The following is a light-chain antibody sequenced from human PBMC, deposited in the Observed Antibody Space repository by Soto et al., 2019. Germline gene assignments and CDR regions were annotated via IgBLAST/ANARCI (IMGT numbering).Light chain of an antibody. J-gene: IGKJ5*01. V-gene: IGKV1-39*01. CDR3: QQSYITPPIT. Sequence: DVQMTQSPSSLSALVGDRVTITCRASQSVSRYLNWYQHKPGKAPKLLINAASNLRSGVPSRFSGSGSGTDFTLTIDGLQPEDCAVYYCQQSYITPPITFGKGTRLEVK. CDR1: QSVSRY. CDR2: AAS.